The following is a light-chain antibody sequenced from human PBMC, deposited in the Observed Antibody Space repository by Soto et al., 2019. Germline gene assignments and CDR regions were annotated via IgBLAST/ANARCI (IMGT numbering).Light chain of an antibody. CDR2: WAS. Sequence: DIVMTQSPDSLAVSLGERATINCKSSQNILYSSNNNNYLAWYQQKPGQPPRLLIYWASTREFGVPDRFSGSGSGIDFTLTISSLQAEDVAVYYCHQFYSTPYTFGQGTKLEIK. V-gene: IGKV4-1*01. CDR1: QNILYSSNNNNY. J-gene: IGKJ2*01. CDR3: HQFYSTPYT.